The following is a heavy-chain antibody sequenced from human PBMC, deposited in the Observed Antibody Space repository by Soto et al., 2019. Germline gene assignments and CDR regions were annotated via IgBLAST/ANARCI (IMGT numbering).Heavy chain of an antibody. Sequence: KPSETLSLTCTVSGGSISSSNYYWGWIRQPPGKGLEWIGSMSYSGSTYYNPSLNSRVTISVDTSKNQFSLNLSSVTAADTAVYYCARHIAARPGYYYGMDVWGQGTPVTVSS. CDR3: ARHIAARPGYYYGMDV. V-gene: IGHV4-39*01. CDR2: MSYSGST. CDR1: GGSISSSNYY. J-gene: IGHJ6*02. D-gene: IGHD6-6*01.